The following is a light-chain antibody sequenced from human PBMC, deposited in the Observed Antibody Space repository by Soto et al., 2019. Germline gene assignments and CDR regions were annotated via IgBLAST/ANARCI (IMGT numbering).Light chain of an antibody. Sequence: EIVVTRPPVILYLSPGERATLSCRASQSVIGNFLAWYQHKPGQAPRLLMYDASTRLTGIPDRFSGSGSGTDFTLTISRLEPEEFAVYYCKQYGSSPSWTFGQGTKVDIK. CDR2: DAS. J-gene: IGKJ1*01. V-gene: IGKV3-20*01. CDR1: QSVIGNF. CDR3: KQYGSSPSWT.